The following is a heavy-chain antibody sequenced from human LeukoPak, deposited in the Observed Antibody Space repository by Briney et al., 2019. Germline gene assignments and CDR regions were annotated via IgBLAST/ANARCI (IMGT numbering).Heavy chain of an antibody. Sequence: SETLSLTCAVYGGSFSGYYWSWIRQPPGKGLEWIGEINHSGSTNYNPSLKSRVTISVDTSKNQFSLKLSSVTAADTAVYYCAREREGPYGYLDYWGQGTLVTVSS. J-gene: IGHJ4*02. CDR1: GGSFSGYY. CDR3: AREREGPYGYLDY. V-gene: IGHV4-34*01. D-gene: IGHD4-17*01. CDR2: INHSGST.